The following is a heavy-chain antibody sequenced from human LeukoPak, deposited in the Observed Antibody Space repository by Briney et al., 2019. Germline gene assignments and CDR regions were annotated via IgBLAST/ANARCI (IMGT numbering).Heavy chain of an antibody. J-gene: IGHJ4*02. CDR2: INSDGSST. CDR3: AKAVDGDYVWGSYRQWVSYYFDY. D-gene: IGHD3-16*02. Sequence: PGGSLRLSCAASGFTFSSYWMHWVRQAPGKGLVWVSRINSDGSSTSYADSVKGRFTISRDNSKNTLYLQMNSLRAEDTAVYYCAKAVDGDYVWGSYRQWVSYYFDYWGQGTLVTVSS. V-gene: IGHV3-74*01. CDR1: GFTFSSYW.